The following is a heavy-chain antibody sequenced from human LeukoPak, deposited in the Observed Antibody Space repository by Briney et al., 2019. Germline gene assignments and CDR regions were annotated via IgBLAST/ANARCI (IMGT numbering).Heavy chain of an antibody. V-gene: IGHV4-34*01. J-gene: IGHJ4*02. D-gene: IGHD5-12*01. CDR1: GGSFSGYY. CDR2: INHSGST. Sequence: PSETLSLTCAVYGGSFSGYYWSWIRQPPGKGLEWIGEINHSGSTSYNPSLKSRVTISVDTSKNQFSLKPSSVTAADTAVYYCARHGYSGYALQLWGQGTLVTVSS. CDR3: ARHGYSGYALQL.